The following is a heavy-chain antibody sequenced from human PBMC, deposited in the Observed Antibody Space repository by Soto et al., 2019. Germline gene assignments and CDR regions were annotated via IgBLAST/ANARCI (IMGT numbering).Heavy chain of an antibody. CDR2: INSDGRST. J-gene: IGHJ4*02. D-gene: IGHD6-19*01. CDR3: AREGIGMAVYY. CDR1: GFTFISYW. Sequence: GSLRPSCVASGFTFISYWIHFFRQGPWKGRVWVSRINSDGRSTSYADSVKGRFTISRDNAKNTVYLQMNSLRAEDTAVYYCAREGIGMAVYYWGQGTLVTVSS. V-gene: IGHV3-74*01.